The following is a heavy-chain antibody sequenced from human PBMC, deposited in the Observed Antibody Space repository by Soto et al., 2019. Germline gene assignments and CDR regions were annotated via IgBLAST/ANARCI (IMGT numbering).Heavy chain of an antibody. V-gene: IGHV4-34*01. CDR3: AKIAAAAFGYGMDV. CDR2: INHSGST. CDR1: CGSFIGYY. D-gene: IGHD6-13*01. Sequence: SETLSLTCAFYCGSFIGYYWSWIRQPPGKGLEWIGEINHSGSTNYNPSLKSRVTISVDTSKNQFSLKLSSVTAADTAVYYCAKIAAAAFGYGMDVWGQGTTVTVSS. J-gene: IGHJ6*02.